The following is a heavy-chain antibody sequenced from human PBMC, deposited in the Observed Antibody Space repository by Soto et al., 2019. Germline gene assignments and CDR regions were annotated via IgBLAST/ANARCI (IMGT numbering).Heavy chain of an antibody. D-gene: IGHD5-12*01. V-gene: IGHV1-8*01. CDR2: MNPNSGNT. CDR3: ARVGPGSCGYDYYWFDP. Sequence: QVQLVQSGAEVKKPGASVKVSCKASGYTFTSYDINWVRQATGQGLEWMGWMNPNSGNTGYAQKFQGRVTMTRNTSISTAYIELSSLRSEDTAMYYCARVGPGSCGYDYYWFDPWGQGTLVTVSS. J-gene: IGHJ5*02. CDR1: GYTFTSYD.